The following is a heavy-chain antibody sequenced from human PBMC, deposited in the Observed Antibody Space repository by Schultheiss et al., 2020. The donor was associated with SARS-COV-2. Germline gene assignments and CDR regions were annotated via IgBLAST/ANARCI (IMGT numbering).Heavy chain of an antibody. Sequence: SETLSLTCTVSGGSISSYYWSWIRQPPGKGLEWIGEINHSGSTNYNPSLKSRVTISVDTSKNQFSLKLSSVTAADTAVYYCARGYGSGYYYVPNWFDPWGQGTLVTVSS. V-gene: IGHV4-34*01. D-gene: IGHD3-22*01. CDR1: GGSISSYY. CDR2: INHSGST. J-gene: IGHJ5*02. CDR3: ARGYGSGYYYVPNWFDP.